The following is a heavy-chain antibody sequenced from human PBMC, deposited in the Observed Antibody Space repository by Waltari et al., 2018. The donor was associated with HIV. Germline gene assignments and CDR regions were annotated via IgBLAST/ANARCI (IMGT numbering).Heavy chain of an antibody. CDR2: INHSGST. V-gene: IGHV4-34*01. CDR1: GGSFSGYY. CDR3: ARVFRIAAPAAFDP. J-gene: IGHJ5*02. Sequence: QVQLQQWGAGLLKPSETLSLTGAVYGGSFSGYYWSWIRQPPGKGLEWIGEINHSGSTNYNPSLKSRVTISVDTSKNQFSLKLSSLTAADTAVYYCARVFRIAAPAAFDPWGQGTLVTVSS. D-gene: IGHD6-6*01.